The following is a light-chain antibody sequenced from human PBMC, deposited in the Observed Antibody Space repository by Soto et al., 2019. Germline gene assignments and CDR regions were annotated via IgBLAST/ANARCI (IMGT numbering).Light chain of an antibody. CDR1: SSDVGGYNY. CDR3: SSYSSSSTLV. V-gene: IGLV2-14*01. Sequence: QSALTQPASVSGSPGQSITISCTGTSSDVGGYNYVSWYQQHPGKAPKLMIYDVSNRPSVLSNRFSGSKSGNTASLTISGLQAEDEADYYCSSYSSSSTLVFGGGTKLNFL. J-gene: IGLJ2*01. CDR2: DVS.